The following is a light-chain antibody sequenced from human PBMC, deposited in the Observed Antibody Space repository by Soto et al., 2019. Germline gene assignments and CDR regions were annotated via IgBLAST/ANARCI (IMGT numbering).Light chain of an antibody. CDR1: QTLNGK. CDR3: QEYNNWPPWT. Sequence: LVITQSSATLSLSQGERATLSCMSSQTLNGKLAWYQHRPGQAHRLVIYDASIRATGIPARFSGSGSGTVFTLNISSLQSEDFALYYCQEYNNWPPWTFGQGTKV. V-gene: IGKV3-15*01. J-gene: IGKJ1*01. CDR2: DAS.